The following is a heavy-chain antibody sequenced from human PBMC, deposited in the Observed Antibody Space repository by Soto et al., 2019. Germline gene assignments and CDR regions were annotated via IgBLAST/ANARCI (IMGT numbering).Heavy chain of an antibody. Sequence: EVQLLDSGGGLVQPGGSLRLSCAASGFTFSNYAMTWVRQGPGKGLEWVSGISGSGGRSYYADSVKGRFTISRDNSKRTLYLQMNSLRAEDTAVYYCAKAYFVWSSEQPYYFDYWGQGTLGTVSS. J-gene: IGHJ4*02. D-gene: IGHD3-16*01. CDR2: ISGSGGRS. CDR3: AKAYFVWSSEQPYYFDY. CDR1: GFTFSNYA. V-gene: IGHV3-23*01.